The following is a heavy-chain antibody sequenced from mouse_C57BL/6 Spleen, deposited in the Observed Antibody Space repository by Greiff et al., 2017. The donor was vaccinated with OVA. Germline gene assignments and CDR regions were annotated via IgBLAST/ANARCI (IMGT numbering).Heavy chain of an antibody. CDR1: GYSFTSYY. J-gene: IGHJ3*01. D-gene: IGHD2-2*01. CDR2: IYPGSGNT. CDR3: APGNDSFAY. V-gene: IGHV1-66*01. Sequence: QVQLKQSGPELVKPGASVKISCKASGYSFTSYYIHWVKQRPGQGLEWIGWIYPGSGNTKYNEKFKGKATLTADTSSSTAYMQLSSLTSEDSAVYYCAPGNDSFAYWGQGTLVTVSA.